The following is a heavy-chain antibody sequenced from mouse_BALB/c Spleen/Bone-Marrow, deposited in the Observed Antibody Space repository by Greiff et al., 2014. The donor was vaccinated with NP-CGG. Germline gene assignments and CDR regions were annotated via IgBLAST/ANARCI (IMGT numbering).Heavy chain of an antibody. Sequence: EVQGVESGGGLVKPGGSLKLSCAASGFTFSDYYMFWVRQTPEKRLEWVATISDGVSYAYYPDSVKGRFTISRDNARNNLYLQMNSLKSEDTAMYNCARDPPYDFYAMDYWGQGTSVTISS. CDR3: ARDPPYDFYAMDY. CDR2: ISDGVSYA. CDR1: GFTFSDYY. D-gene: IGHD2-13*01. V-gene: IGHV5-4*02. J-gene: IGHJ4*01.